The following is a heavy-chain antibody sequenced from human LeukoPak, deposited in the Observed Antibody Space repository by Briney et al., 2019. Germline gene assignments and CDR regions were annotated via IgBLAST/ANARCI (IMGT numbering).Heavy chain of an antibody. CDR2: ISSSGSTI. D-gene: IGHD3-10*01. J-gene: IGHJ4*02. CDR3: ASTPTYYYGSGSPPIDY. CDR1: GFTFSSYE. Sequence: GGSLRLSCAASGFTFSSYEMNWVRQAPGKGLEWVSYISSSGSTIYYADSVKGRFTISRDNAKNSLYPQMNSLRAEDTAVYYCASTPTYYYGSGSPPIDYWGQGTLVTASS. V-gene: IGHV3-48*03.